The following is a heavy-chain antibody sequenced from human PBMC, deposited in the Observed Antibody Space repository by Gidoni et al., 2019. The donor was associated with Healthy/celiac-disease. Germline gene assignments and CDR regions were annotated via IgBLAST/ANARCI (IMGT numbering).Heavy chain of an antibody. J-gene: IGHJ6*03. D-gene: IGHD3-16*02. V-gene: IGHV1-46*01. Sequence: QVQLVQSGAEVKKPGASVKVSCQASGYTFTSYYMHWVRQAPGQGLEWMGIIKPSGGSTSYAQKFQGRVTRTRDTSTSTVYMELSSLRSEDTAGYYCARGPLVLDYYYYMDVWGKGTTVTVSS. CDR1: GYTFTSYY. CDR2: IKPSGGST. CDR3: ARGPLVLDYYYYMDV.